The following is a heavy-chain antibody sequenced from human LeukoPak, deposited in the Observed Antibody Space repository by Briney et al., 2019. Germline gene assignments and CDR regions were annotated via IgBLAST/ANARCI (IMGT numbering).Heavy chain of an antibody. Sequence: SVKVSCKASGFTFTSSAMQWVRQARGQRLEWIGWIVVGSGNTNYAQKFQERVTITRDMSTSTAYMELSSLRSEDTAVYYCAAGGGSGSYLYYYYGMDVWGQGTTVTVSS. CDR3: AAGGGSGSYLYYYYGMDV. CDR1: GFTFTSSA. V-gene: IGHV1-58*02. CDR2: IVVGSGNT. D-gene: IGHD3-10*01. J-gene: IGHJ6*02.